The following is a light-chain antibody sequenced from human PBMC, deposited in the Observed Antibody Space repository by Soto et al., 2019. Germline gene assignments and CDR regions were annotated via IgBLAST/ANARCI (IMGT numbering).Light chain of an antibody. Sequence: DIQMAQSPSSLSASVGDRVTITCQASQDISNYLNWYQQKPGKAPKLLIYDASNLETGVPSRFSGSGSGTEFTLTISSLQPDDFATYYCRQYNTYSRTFGQGTKVDI. J-gene: IGKJ1*01. V-gene: IGKV1-33*01. CDR3: RQYNTYSRT. CDR2: DAS. CDR1: QDISNY.